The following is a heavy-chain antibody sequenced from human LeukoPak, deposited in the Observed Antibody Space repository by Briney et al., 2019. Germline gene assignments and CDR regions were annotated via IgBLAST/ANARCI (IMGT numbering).Heavy chain of an antibody. J-gene: IGHJ6*02. Sequence: GASVRVSCKASGGTFSSYAISWVRQAPGQGLEWMGRIIPILGIANYAQKFQGRVTITADKSTSTAYMELSSLRSEDTAVYYCARDDYGGLYYYYGMDVWGQGTTVTVSS. CDR2: IIPILGIA. D-gene: IGHD4-23*01. CDR1: GGTFSSYA. V-gene: IGHV1-69*04. CDR3: ARDDYGGLYYYYGMDV.